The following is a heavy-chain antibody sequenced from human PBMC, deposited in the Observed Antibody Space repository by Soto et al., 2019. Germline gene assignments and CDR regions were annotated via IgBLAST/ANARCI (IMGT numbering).Heavy chain of an antibody. CDR2: IYYSGTT. CDR3: AGGPSEYYFDS. Sequence: SETLSLTCSVSGGSINTGGHYWGWIRQHPGKGLEWIGYIYYSGTTYYNPSLKSRLTISLDTSENHFSLKLTSVTAADTAVYYCAGGPSEYYFDSWGQGDMVTVSS. D-gene: IGHD1-26*01. V-gene: IGHV4-31*02. CDR1: GGSINTGGHY. J-gene: IGHJ4*02.